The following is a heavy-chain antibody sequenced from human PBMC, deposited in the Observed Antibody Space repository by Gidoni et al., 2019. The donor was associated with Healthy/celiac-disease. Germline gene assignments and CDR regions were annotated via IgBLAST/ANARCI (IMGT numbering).Heavy chain of an antibody. J-gene: IGHJ4*02. CDR3: AKQKRGGYDSRWLFDY. Sequence: EVQLLASGGGLVQPGGSLRLSCAASGFPSSSSAMSWVRQAPGKGLEWVSAMSGSGGSTYYADSVKGRFTISRDNAKNTLYLQMNSLRAEDTAVYYCAKQKRGGYDSRWLFDYWVQGTLVTVSS. CDR2: MSGSGGST. D-gene: IGHD5-12*01. CDR1: GFPSSSSA. V-gene: IGHV3-23*01.